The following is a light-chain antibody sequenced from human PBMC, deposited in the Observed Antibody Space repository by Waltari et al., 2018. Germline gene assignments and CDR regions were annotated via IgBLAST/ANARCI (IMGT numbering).Light chain of an antibody. J-gene: IGLJ3*02. CDR3: QTGGHGTWV. CDR2: VNSGGSH. Sequence: QLVLTQSPSASASLGASVKLTCTLSSGHSSNIIAWHQQQPEKGPRYLMKVNSGGSHSKGDEIPDRFSGSSSGAERYLTISNLQSEDEADYFCQTGGHGTWVFGGGTKLTVL. CDR1: SGHSSNI. V-gene: IGLV4-69*01.